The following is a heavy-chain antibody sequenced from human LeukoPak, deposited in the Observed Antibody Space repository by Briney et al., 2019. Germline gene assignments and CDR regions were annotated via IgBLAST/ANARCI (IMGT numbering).Heavy chain of an antibody. CDR1: GFTFSSYS. V-gene: IGHV3-21*01. CDR2: ISSSSSYI. Sequence: PGGSLRLSCAASGFTFSSYSMNWVRQAPGKGLEWVSSISSSSSYIYYADSVKGRFTISRDNAKNSLYLQMTSLRAEDTAVYYCARDLDAAVAGFDYWGQGTLVTVSS. CDR3: ARDLDAAVAGFDY. D-gene: IGHD6-19*01. J-gene: IGHJ4*02.